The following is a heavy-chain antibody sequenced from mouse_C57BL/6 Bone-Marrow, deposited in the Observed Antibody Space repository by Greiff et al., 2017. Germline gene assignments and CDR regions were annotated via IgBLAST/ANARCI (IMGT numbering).Heavy chain of an antibody. V-gene: IGHV3-6*01. CDR2: ISYDGSN. Sequence: EVKLVESGPGLVKPSQSLSLTCSVTGYSITSGYYWNWIRQFPGNKLEWMGYISYDGSNNYNPSLKNRISITRDTSKNQFFLKLNSVTTEDTATYYCARGDSNYLDWFAYWGQGTLVTVSA. J-gene: IGHJ3*01. CDR1: GYSITSGYY. CDR3: ARGDSNYLDWFAY. D-gene: IGHD2-5*01.